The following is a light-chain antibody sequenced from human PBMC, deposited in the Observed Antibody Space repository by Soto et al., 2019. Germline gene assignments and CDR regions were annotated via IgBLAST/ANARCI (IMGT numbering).Light chain of an antibody. V-gene: IGLV4-69*01. CDR2: VNNDGSH. CDR3: QTWGTGIRV. J-gene: IGLJ2*01. CDR1: SGRSSYA. Sequence: QLVLTQSPSASASLGASVKLTCTLSSGRSSYAIAWHQQQPEKGPRYLMKVNNDGSHSKGDGIPDRFSGSSSGAERYLTISSLQSEDEADYYCQTWGTGIRVFGGGTQLTVL.